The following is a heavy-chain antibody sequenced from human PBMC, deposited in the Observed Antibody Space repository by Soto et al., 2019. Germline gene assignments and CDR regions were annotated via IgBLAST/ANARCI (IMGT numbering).Heavy chain of an antibody. CDR1: GFTFTNYA. Sequence: GGSLRRSGAACGFTFTNYAMNWVRQAPGKGLEWGSTITGGGGGGTNYADSGKVRLTIARDNSKNTRYLQMNSRRPDPTPGYYCANPPASISTFDYWGKGGLVTVSS. CDR3: ANPPASISTFDY. D-gene: IGHD2-2*01. V-gene: IGHV3-23*01. J-gene: IGHJ4*02. CDR2: ITGGGGGGT.